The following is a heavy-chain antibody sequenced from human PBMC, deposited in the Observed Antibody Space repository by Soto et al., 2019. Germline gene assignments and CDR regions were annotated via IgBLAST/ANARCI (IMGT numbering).Heavy chain of an antibody. Sequence: QVQVGESGGGVVQPGRSLRLYCSASGLTFSSFGMHWVRQAPGKGLEWVSLIWYDGSKKSYGDSVKGRFTIYRDNSRNTVYLQMNSLRADDTAVYYCARDASYYSLWSGYYPSRNGMDVWGQGTTVTVSS. CDR2: IWYDGSKK. CDR1: GLTFSSFG. V-gene: IGHV3-33*01. J-gene: IGHJ6*02. D-gene: IGHD3-3*01. CDR3: ARDASYYSLWSGYYPSRNGMDV.